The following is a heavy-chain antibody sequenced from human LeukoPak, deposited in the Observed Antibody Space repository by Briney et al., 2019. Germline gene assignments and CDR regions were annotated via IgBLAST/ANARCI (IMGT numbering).Heavy chain of an antibody. CDR2: IFPIFGTA. CDR3: ARALLWFGELYNWFDP. Sequence: GASVKVSCKASGYTFTSYGISWVRQAPGQGLEWMGGIFPIFGTANYAQKFQGRVTITADESTSTAYMELSSLRSEDTAVYYCARALLWFGELYNWFDPWGQGTLVTVSS. CDR1: GYTFTSYG. J-gene: IGHJ5*02. D-gene: IGHD3-10*01. V-gene: IGHV1-69*13.